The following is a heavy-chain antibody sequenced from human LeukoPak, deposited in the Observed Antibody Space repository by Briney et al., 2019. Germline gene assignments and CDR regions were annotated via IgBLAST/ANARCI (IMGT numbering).Heavy chain of an antibody. V-gene: IGHV3-23*01. Sequence: GGSLRLSCAASGFTFSSYAMSWVRQAPGKGLEWVSAISGSGGNTYYADSVKGRFTISRDNSKNTLYLQMNSLRAEDTAVYYCAKDRGRGGYSYGTDAFDIWGQGTMVTVSS. CDR2: ISGSGGNT. CDR3: AKDRGRGGYSYGTDAFDI. CDR1: GFTFSSYA. J-gene: IGHJ3*02. D-gene: IGHD5-18*01.